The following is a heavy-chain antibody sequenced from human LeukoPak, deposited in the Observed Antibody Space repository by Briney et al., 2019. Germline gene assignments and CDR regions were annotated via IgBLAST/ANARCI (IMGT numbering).Heavy chain of an antibody. Sequence: GGSLRLSSAASGFTFTSYGMHWVRQAPGKGLEWVAVIWYDGSNKYYADSVRGRFTISRDNSKNTLYLQMNSLRAEDTAVYYCASEMGIAVAGPIYYYGMDVWGQGTTVTVSS. J-gene: IGHJ6*02. CDR3: ASEMGIAVAGPIYYYGMDV. CDR2: IWYDGSNK. CDR1: GFTFTSYG. D-gene: IGHD6-19*01. V-gene: IGHV3-33*01.